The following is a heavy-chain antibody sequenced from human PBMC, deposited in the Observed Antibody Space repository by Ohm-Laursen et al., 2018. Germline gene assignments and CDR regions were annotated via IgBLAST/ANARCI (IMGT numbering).Heavy chain of an antibody. CDR1: GYTFTSYG. CDR2: IKSTDDTR. CDR3: ARDFEWATDV. J-gene: IGHJ6*02. V-gene: IGHV1-18*01. Sequence: SSVKVSCKASGYTFTSYGISWVRQAPGQGLEWMGIIKSTDDTRTYARKFQGRVTMTKDRSTSTVYMELSSLRSDDTAVYYCARDFEWATDVWGQGTLVTVSS. D-gene: IGHD3-3*01.